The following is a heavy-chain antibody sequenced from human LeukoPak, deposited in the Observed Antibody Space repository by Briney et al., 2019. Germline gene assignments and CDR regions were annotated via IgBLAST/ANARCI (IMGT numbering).Heavy chain of an antibody. CDR3: ARGARGYSYG. Sequence: SEXXSLTCTVSGDSISSYYWSWIRQPAGKGLEWIGRIYTSGNTNYNPPLTSRVTISLDTSKNQFSLKLSSVTAADTAVYYCARGARGYSYGWGQGTLVTVSS. V-gene: IGHV4-4*07. D-gene: IGHD5-18*01. CDR1: GDSISSYY. CDR2: IYTSGNT. J-gene: IGHJ4*02.